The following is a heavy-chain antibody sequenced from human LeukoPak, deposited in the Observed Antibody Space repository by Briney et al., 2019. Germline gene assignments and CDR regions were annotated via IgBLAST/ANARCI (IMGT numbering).Heavy chain of an antibody. Sequence: ASVKVSCKASGYTFTSYAMNWVRQAPGQGLEWMGWINTNTGNPTYAQGFTGRFVFSLDTSVSTAYLQISSLKAEDSAVYYCAREYPDYYYYYGMDVWGQGTTVTVSS. CDR3: AREYPDYYYYYGMDV. V-gene: IGHV7-4-1*02. D-gene: IGHD2-2*02. CDR2: INTNTGNP. J-gene: IGHJ6*02. CDR1: GYTFTSYA.